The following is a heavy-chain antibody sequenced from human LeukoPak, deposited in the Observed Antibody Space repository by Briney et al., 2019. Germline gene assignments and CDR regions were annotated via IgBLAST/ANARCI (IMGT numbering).Heavy chain of an antibody. Sequence: MTSDTLSLTCTLSVGSISSYYGRWIRQPAGKGLEWIGRIYTSGSTNYNPSLTSRVTMSVDTSKNQYSLKLSSVTAGDADVYYCAREGEHWLSYYYYYYMDVWGKGTTVTISS. V-gene: IGHV4-4*07. CDR1: VGSISSYY. CDR2: IYTSGST. D-gene: IGHD6-19*01. CDR3: AREGEHWLSYYYYYYMDV. J-gene: IGHJ6*03.